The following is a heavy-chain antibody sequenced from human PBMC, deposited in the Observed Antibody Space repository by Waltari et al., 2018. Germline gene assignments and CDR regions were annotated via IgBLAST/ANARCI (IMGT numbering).Heavy chain of an antibody. D-gene: IGHD2-2*01. J-gene: IGHJ4*02. CDR1: GGSFSGYY. CDR3: ARGYCSNTSCYLYYFDY. CDR2: INHSGST. V-gene: IGHV4-34*01. Sequence: QVQLQQWGAGLLKPSETLSLTCAVYGGSFSGYYWSWIRQSPGKGLEWIGEINHSGSTNYNPSLTSRVTISVDTSKKQLSLKLSSVTAADTAVYYCARGYCSNTSCYLYYFDYWGQGTLVTVSS.